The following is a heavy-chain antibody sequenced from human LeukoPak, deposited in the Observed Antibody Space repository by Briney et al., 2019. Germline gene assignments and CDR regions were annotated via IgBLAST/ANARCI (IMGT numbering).Heavy chain of an antibody. CDR2: IDPSDSYT. D-gene: IGHD2-2*01. V-gene: IGHV5-10-1*01. J-gene: IGHJ5*02. CDR3: ASQYCSSTSCHNWFDP. CDR1: GSRFTSYW. Sequence: GESLKISCKGSGSRFTSYWISWVRQMPGKGLEWMGRIDPSDSYTNYSPSFQGHVTISADKSISTAYLQWSSLKASDTAMYYCASQYCSSTSCHNWFDPWGQGTLVTVSS.